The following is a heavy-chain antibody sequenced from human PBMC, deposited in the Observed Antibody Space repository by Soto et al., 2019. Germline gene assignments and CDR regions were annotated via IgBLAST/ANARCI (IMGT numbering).Heavy chain of an antibody. J-gene: IGHJ6*02. V-gene: IGHV1-69*13. Sequence: ASVKVSCKASGGTFSSYAISWVRQAPGQGLEWMGGIIPIFGSANYAQKFQGRVTITADESTSTAYMDLSSLRSEDTAVYYCARDLKRYYDSSGYGYYYYGMDVWGQGTTVTVSS. CDR1: GGTFSSYA. CDR3: ARDLKRYYDSSGYGYYYYGMDV. D-gene: IGHD3-22*01. CDR2: IIPIFGSA.